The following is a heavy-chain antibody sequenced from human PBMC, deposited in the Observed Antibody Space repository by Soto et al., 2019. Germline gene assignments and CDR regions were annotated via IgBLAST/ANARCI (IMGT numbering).Heavy chain of an antibody. CDR1: GFIFSRYA. D-gene: IGHD3-22*01. V-gene: IGHV3-30-3*01. CDR2: ISSDGSHK. CDR3: ARRFYYESGSFND. Sequence: GGSLRLSCAASGFIFSRYALHWVRQAPGKGLEWVALISSDGSHKYYADFLRGRFIISRNNSKNTVYLQMNSLRAVDTAVYYCARRFYYESGSFNDWGQGTLVTVS. J-gene: IGHJ4*02.